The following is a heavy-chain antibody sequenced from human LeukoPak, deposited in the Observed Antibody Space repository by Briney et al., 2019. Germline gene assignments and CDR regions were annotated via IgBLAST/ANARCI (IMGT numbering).Heavy chain of an antibody. CDR2: IYYSGST. CDR1: GGSISSYY. Sequence: SETLSLTCTVSGGSISSYYWSWIRQPPGKGLEWIGYIYYSGSTNYNPSLKSRVTISVDTSKNQFSLKLSSVTAADTAVYFCARHRGTYYYGSGSSIDYWGQGTLVTVSS. J-gene: IGHJ4*02. CDR3: ARHRGTYYYGSGSSIDY. V-gene: IGHV4-59*08. D-gene: IGHD3-10*01.